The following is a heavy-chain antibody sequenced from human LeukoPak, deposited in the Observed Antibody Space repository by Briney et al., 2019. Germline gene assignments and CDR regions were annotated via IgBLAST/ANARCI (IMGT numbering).Heavy chain of an antibody. V-gene: IGHV3-23*01. CDR3: AKKAEYYYDSSGYLNY. Sequence: GGSLRLSCAASGFTFSSYAMSWVRQAPGKGLEWVLAISGSGGSTYYADSVKGRFTISRDNSKNTLYLQMNSLRAEDTAVYYCAKKAEYYYDSSGYLNYWGQGTLVTVSS. D-gene: IGHD3-22*01. J-gene: IGHJ4*02. CDR1: GFTFSSYA. CDR2: ISGSGGST.